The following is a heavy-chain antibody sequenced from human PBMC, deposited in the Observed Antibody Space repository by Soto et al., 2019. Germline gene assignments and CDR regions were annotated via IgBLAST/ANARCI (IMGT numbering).Heavy chain of an antibody. J-gene: IGHJ3*02. CDR3: AKPYCSGGSCYRPYDAFDI. Sequence: EAQLLESGGGLVQPGGSLRLSCAASGFTFSSYAMSWVRQAPGKGLEWVSAISGSGGSTYYADSVKGRFTISRDNSKNTLYLQMNSLRAEDTAVYYCAKPYCSGGSCYRPYDAFDIWGQGTMVTVSS. CDR1: GFTFSSYA. CDR2: ISGSGGST. V-gene: IGHV3-23*01. D-gene: IGHD2-15*01.